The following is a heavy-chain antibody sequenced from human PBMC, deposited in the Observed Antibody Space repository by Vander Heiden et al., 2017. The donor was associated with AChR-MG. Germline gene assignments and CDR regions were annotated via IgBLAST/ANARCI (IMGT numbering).Heavy chain of an antibody. CDR2: IIPIFGTA. Sequence: QVQLVQSGAEVKKPGSSVKVSCKASGGTFSSYAISWVRQAPGQGLEWMGGIIPIFGTANYAQKVQGRVTITADKSTSTAYMELSRMRSEDTAVYYCARKSEWLRDWYFDLWGRGTLVTVSS. J-gene: IGHJ2*01. D-gene: IGHD5-12*01. CDR3: ARKSEWLRDWYFDL. V-gene: IGHV1-69*06. CDR1: GGTFSSYA.